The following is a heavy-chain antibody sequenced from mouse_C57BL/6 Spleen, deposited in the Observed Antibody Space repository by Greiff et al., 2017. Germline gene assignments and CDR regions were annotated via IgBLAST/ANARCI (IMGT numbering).Heavy chain of an antibody. V-gene: IGHV1-19*01. CDR3: AREDSGSSEDD. D-gene: IGHD1-1*01. CDR1: GYTFTDYY. CDR2: INPYNGGT. J-gene: IGHJ2*01. Sequence: EVQLVESGPVLVKPGASVKMSCKASGYTFTDYYMNWVKQSHGKSLEWIGVINPYNGGTSYNQKFKGKATLTVDKSSSTAYMELNSLTSEDSAVYSCAREDSGSSEDDWGQGTTLTVSS.